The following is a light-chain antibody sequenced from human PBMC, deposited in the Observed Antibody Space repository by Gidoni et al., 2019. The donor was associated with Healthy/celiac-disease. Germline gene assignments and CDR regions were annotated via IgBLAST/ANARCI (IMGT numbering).Light chain of an antibody. CDR2: DAS. CDR3: QQRSNWPPT. CDR1: QSVSSY. Sequence: EIVSTQSPATLSLSPGERATLSCRASQSVSSYLAWYQQKPGQAPRLLIYDASNRATGIPARFSGSGSGTDFTLTISSLEPEDIAVYYCQQRSNWPPTFGQGTRLEIK. J-gene: IGKJ5*01. V-gene: IGKV3-11*01.